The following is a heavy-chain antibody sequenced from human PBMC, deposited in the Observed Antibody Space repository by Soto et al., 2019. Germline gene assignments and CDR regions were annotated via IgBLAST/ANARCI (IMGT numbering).Heavy chain of an antibody. CDR2: LKGDGSMT. CDR3: ARGGLYAYYQDN. V-gene: IGHV3-74*01. J-gene: IGHJ4*02. D-gene: IGHD3-16*01. Sequence: EVQLVESGGGVVQPGESLRLSCTASGFTFSTYWMHWVRQAPGKGLVWLSRLKGDGSMTDYADSVKGRFTISRDNAENTLYLQMICLRAEDTAIYYCARGGLYAYYQDNWGQGTLVTVSS. CDR1: GFTFSTYW.